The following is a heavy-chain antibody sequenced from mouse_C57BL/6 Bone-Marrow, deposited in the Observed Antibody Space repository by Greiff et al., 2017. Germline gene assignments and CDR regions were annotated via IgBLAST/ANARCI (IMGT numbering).Heavy chain of an antibody. V-gene: IGHV1-81*01. Sequence: LVESGAELARPGASVKLSCKASGYTFTSYGISWVKQRTGQGLEWIGEIYPRSGNTYYNEKFKGKATLTADKSSSTAYMELRSLTSEDSAVYFCARSYYGSNFAYWGQGTLVTVSA. CDR1: GYTFTSYG. CDR3: ARSYYGSNFAY. CDR2: IYPRSGNT. J-gene: IGHJ3*01. D-gene: IGHD1-1*01.